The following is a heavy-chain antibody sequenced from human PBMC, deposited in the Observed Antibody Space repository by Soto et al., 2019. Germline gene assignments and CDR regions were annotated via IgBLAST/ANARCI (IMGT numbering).Heavy chain of an antibody. CDR1: GFTFSDSS. CDR3: ARDRAAVAGTWYFDL. CDR2: ISTYNSFI. J-gene: IGHJ2*01. V-gene: IGHV3-21*06. Sequence: EVQLVESGGALVRPGGSLRLSCAGSGFTFSDSSMNWVRQAPGKGLEWVSSISTYNSFIYYADSVKGRFTISRDNAKSSLFLQMDSLRVEDTAVYYCARDRAAVAGTWYFDLWSRGTLVTVSS. D-gene: IGHD6-19*01.